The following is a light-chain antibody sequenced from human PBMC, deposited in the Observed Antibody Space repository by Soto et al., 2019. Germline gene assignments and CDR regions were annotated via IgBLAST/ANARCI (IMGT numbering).Light chain of an antibody. J-gene: IGKJ1*01. CDR1: QSVNNNF. CDR2: AAS. CDR3: QQYGSSWT. V-gene: IGKV3-20*01. Sequence: FTQSPGTLALSPGEIFTLSFRASQSVNNNFLSWYQQKPGQAPRLLIYAASSGATGIPDRFSGSGSGTDFTLTINRLEPEDFAVYYCQQYGSSWTFGQGTKVDIK.